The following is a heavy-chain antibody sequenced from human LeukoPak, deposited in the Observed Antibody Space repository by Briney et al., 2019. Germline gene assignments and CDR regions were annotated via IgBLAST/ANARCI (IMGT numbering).Heavy chain of an antibody. V-gene: IGHV1-69*13. J-gene: IGHJ4*02. CDR3: ARVLDGLSPFDY. Sequence: SVKVSCKASGGTFSGYAISWVRQAPGQGLEWMGGIIPIFGTANYAQKFQGRVTITADESTSTAYMELSSLRSEDTAVYYCARVLDGLSPFDYWGQGTLVTVSS. CDR2: IIPIFGTA. D-gene: IGHD3/OR15-3a*01. CDR1: GGTFSGYA.